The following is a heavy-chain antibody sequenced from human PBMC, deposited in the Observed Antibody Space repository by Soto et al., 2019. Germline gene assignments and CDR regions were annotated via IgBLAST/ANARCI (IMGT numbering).Heavy chain of an antibody. CDR1: GGSISGSY. V-gene: IGHV4-59*01. CDR3: ARSVAVPGAHIDY. CDR2: VYYTGST. J-gene: IGHJ4*02. Sequence: SETLSLTCSVSGGSISGSYWSWIRQSPGKGLEWLGYVYYTGSTNYSPSLRSRVSISVDTSKNEFSLRLSSVTAADTAVYFCARSVAVPGAHIDYWGQGAQVTVSS. D-gene: IGHD6-19*01.